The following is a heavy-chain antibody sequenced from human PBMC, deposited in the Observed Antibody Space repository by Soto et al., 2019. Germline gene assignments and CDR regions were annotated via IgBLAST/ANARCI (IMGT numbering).Heavy chain of an antibody. CDR3: ARAGIQLWLLDYYYGMDV. V-gene: IGHV3-30-3*01. CDR2: ISYDGSNK. Sequence: GGSLRLSCAASGFTFSSYAMHWVRQAPGKGLEWVAVISYDGSNKYYADSVKGRFTISRDNSKNTLYLQMNSLRAEDTAVYYCARAGIQLWLLDYYYGMDVWGQGTTVTVSS. J-gene: IGHJ6*02. D-gene: IGHD5-18*01. CDR1: GFTFSSYA.